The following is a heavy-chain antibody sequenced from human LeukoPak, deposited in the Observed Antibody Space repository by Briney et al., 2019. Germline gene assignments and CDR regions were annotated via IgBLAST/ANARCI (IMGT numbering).Heavy chain of an antibody. Sequence: GGSLRLSCAASGLTFSSYAMMWLRQAPGKGLEWIAHISGDGDIIYHKDSFQGRFAISRDNAKNSLYLQMNNLRAEDTAVYYCTRDPYGSGSEGYFYYMDVWGKGTTVTVS. J-gene: IGHJ6*03. CDR1: GLTFSSYA. V-gene: IGHV3-48*01. CDR2: ISGDGDII. D-gene: IGHD3-10*01. CDR3: TRDPYGSGSEGYFYYMDV.